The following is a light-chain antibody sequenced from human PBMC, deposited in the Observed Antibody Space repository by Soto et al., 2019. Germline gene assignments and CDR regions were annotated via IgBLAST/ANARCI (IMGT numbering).Light chain of an antibody. CDR1: ESISIY. V-gene: IGKV1-39*01. J-gene: IGKJ2*01. CDR3: QQSYSTPYT. Sequence: DIQMTQSPSSLSASVGDRVTITCRASESISIYLNWYQQKPGKAPKLLIYGAFTLQGGVPSRFSGSGSGTDFTLTISSLQPEDFATYYCQQSYSTPYTFGQGTKLEIK. CDR2: GAF.